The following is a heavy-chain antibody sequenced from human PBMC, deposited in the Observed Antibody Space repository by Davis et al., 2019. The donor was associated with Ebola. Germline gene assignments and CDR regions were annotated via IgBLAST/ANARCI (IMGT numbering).Heavy chain of an antibody. CDR2: IYTSGST. CDR3: ARGNCADDYGDQNWFDP. V-gene: IGHV4-61*09. D-gene: IGHD4-17*01. CDR1: GGSISSGSYY. Sequence: PSETLSLTCTVSGGSISSGSYYWSWIRQPAGKGLEWIGHIYTSGSTNYNPSLKSRVTISVDTSKNQFSLKLSSVTAADTAVYYCARGNCADDYGDQNWFDPWGQGTLVTVSS. J-gene: IGHJ5*02.